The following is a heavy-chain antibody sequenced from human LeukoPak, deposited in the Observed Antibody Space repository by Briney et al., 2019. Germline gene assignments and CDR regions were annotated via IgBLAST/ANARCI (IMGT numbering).Heavy chain of an antibody. CDR2: IIHSGST. CDR3: ARVGGNY. V-gene: IGHV4-34*12. Sequence: SETLSLTCAVYGGSFSGYYWSWIRQPPGKGLEWIGEIIHSGSTNYNPSLKSRVTISVDTSKNQFSLKLSSVTAADTAVYYCARVGGNYWGQGTLVTVSS. D-gene: IGHD1-26*01. CDR1: GGSFSGYY. J-gene: IGHJ4*02.